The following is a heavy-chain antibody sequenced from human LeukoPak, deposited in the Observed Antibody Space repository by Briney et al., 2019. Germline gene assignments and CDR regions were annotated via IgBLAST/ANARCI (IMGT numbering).Heavy chain of an antibody. CDR2: ISAYNGNT. CDR1: GGTFSSYA. Sequence: ASVKVSCKASGGTFSSYATSWVRQAPGQGLEWMGWISAYNGNTNYAQKLQGRVTMTTDTSTSTAYMELRSLRSDDTAVYYCARAPIAASWFDPWGQGTLVTVSS. D-gene: IGHD6-13*01. J-gene: IGHJ5*02. CDR3: ARAPIAASWFDP. V-gene: IGHV1-18*01.